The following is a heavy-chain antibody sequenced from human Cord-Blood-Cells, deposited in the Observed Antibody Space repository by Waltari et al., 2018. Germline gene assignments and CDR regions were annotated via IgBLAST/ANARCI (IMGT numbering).Heavy chain of an antibody. Sequence: QVQLVQSGAEVKKPGSSVKVSCKASGGTFSSYAISWVRQASGQGLEWMGGISPIFGTANYAQKFQGRVTITADESTSTAYMELSSLRSEDTAVYYCARDFRRGTYASSWYYWGQGTLVTVSS. CDR2: ISPIFGTA. J-gene: IGHJ4*02. CDR3: ARDFRRGTYASSWYY. CDR1: GGTFSSYA. V-gene: IGHV1-69*01. D-gene: IGHD6-13*01.